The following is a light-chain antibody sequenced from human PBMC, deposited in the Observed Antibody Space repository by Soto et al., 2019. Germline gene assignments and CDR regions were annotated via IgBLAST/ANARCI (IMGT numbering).Light chain of an antibody. CDR1: SSNIGTNA. V-gene: IGLV1-44*01. CDR3: AAWDDSLNGYV. CDR2: NNN. J-gene: IGLJ1*01. Sequence: QSVLTQPPSASGTPGQRVTISCSGGSSNIGTNAVNWYQQLPGTAPKLLIYNNNQRPSGVPDRFSGSKSGTSASLAISGLQSEDEADYYCAAWDDSLNGYVFGTGTKLPS.